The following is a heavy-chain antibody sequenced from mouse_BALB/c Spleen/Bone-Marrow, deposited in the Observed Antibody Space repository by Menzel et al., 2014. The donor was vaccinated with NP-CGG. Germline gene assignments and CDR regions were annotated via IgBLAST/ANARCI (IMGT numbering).Heavy chain of an antibody. CDR3: ARLGYYGGFAY. J-gene: IGHJ3*01. V-gene: IGHV4-1*02. Sequence: EVQGVESGGGLVQPGRSLRISCAASGFDFNGFWMGWVRLAPGKGLEWIGEINPDGRTINYSPFLKDRFIISRDNAKNTLYLYMSKVRSEDTALYYCARLGYYGGFAYWGQGTLVTVSA. D-gene: IGHD2-3*01. CDR2: INPDGRTI. CDR1: GFDFNGFW.